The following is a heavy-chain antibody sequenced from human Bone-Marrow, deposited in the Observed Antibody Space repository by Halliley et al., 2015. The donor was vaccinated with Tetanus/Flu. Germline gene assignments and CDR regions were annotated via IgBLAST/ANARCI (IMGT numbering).Heavy chain of an antibody. J-gene: IGHJ4*02. CDR3: AREEGNWYYFDY. CDR1: GDSVSSNSAA. D-gene: IGHD1-1*01. V-gene: IGHV6-1*01. CDR2: TYYRSKWNI. Sequence: GLVKPSQTLSLTCAMSGDSVSSNSAAWNWIRQSPSRGLEWLGRTYYRSKWNIDYAVSVKSRITINPGTSRNQFSLQLNSVTPEDTAVYYCAREEGNWYYFDYWGQGTLVTVSS.